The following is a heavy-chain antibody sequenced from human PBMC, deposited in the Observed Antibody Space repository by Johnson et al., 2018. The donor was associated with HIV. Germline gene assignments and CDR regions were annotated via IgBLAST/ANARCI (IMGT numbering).Heavy chain of an antibody. V-gene: IGHV3-7*01. CDR3: AKDPLDASDAFDI. Sequence: VQLVESGGGLVQPGGSLRLSCAASGFTFSSYWMSWVRQAPGKGLEWVANIKQDGSEKYYVDSVKGRFTISSYNSKTTLYLQMNSLRAEDTAVYYCAKDPLDASDAFDIWGQGTMVTVSS. J-gene: IGHJ3*02. CDR1: GFTFSSYW. CDR2: IKQDGSEK. D-gene: IGHD2-2*01.